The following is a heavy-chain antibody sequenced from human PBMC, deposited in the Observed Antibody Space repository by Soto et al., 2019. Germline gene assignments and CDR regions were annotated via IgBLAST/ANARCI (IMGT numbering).Heavy chain of an antibody. CDR3: ARDSIPYYYDSSGYYVPVAFDI. J-gene: IGHJ3*02. CDR2: IIPIFGAA. V-gene: IGHV1-69*13. Sequence: SVKVSCKASGGTFSSYAISWVRQAPGQGLEWMGGIIPIFGAANYAQKFQGRVTITADESTSTAYMELSSLRSEDTAVYYCARDSIPYYYDSSGYYVPVAFDIWGQGTMVTVSS. D-gene: IGHD3-22*01. CDR1: GGTFSSYA.